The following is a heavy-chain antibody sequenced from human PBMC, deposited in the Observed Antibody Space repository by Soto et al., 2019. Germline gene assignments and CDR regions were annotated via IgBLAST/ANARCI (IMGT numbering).Heavy chain of an antibody. CDR1: GYTFTSYG. Sequence: ASVKVSCKASGYTFTSYGISWVRQAPGQGLEWMGWISAYNGNTNYAQKLQGRVTMTTDTSTSTAYMELRSLRSDDTAVYYCARCGYGGYDFLDYYLDFWGKGTTVTVSS. D-gene: IGHD5-12*01. J-gene: IGHJ6*03. CDR3: ARCGYGGYDFLDYYLDF. CDR2: ISAYNGNT. V-gene: IGHV1-18*01.